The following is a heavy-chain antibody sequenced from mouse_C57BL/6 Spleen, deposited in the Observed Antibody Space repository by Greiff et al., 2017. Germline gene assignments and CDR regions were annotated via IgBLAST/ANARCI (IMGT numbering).Heavy chain of an antibody. CDR1: GYSFTGYY. J-gene: IGHJ3*01. V-gene: IGHV1-42*01. Sequence: VQLQQSGPELVKPGASVKISCKASGYSFTGYYMNWVKQSPEKSLEWIGEINPSTGGTTYNQKFKAKATLTVDKSSSTAYMQLKSLTSEDSAVYYCASSSSYGWFAYWGQGTLVTVSA. CDR2: INPSTGGT. D-gene: IGHD1-1*01. CDR3: ASSSSYGWFAY.